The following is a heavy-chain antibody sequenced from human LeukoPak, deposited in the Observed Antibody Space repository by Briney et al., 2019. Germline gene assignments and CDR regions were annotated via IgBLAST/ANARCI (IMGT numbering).Heavy chain of an antibody. CDR3: ARAFTGWNYDSSGY. V-gene: IGHV3-30*03. CDR1: GLTFSSHW. Sequence: PGGSLRFSCAASGLTFSSHWMHWVRQAPGKGLEWVAVIANDGRDKKYADSVKGRFTISRDNAKDSLFLQMNSLRSDDTAVYYCARAFTGWNYDSSGYWGQGTLVTVSS. D-gene: IGHD3-22*01. J-gene: IGHJ4*02. CDR2: IANDGRDK.